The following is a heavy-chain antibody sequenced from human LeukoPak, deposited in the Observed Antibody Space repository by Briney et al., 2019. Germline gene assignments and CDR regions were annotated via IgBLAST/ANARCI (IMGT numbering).Heavy chain of an antibody. V-gene: IGHV3-30*02. CDR3: AKGSQVRYFDWFMEYYFDY. CDR2: IRYDGSNK. Sequence: GGSLRLSCAASGFTFSSYGMHWVRQAPGKGLEWVAFIRYDGSNKYYADSVKGRFTISRDNSKNTLYLQMNSLRAEDTAVYYCAKGSQVRYFDWFMEYYFDYWGQGTLVTVSS. CDR1: GFTFSSYG. D-gene: IGHD3-9*01. J-gene: IGHJ4*02.